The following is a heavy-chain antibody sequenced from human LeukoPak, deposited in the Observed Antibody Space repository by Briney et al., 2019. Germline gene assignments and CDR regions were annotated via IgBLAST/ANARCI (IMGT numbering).Heavy chain of an antibody. CDR2: ISSSGSTI. CDR3: ARVTIFGVVIIGYYGMDV. D-gene: IGHD3-3*01. J-gene: IGHJ6*02. Sequence: GGSLRLSCAASGFTFSSYWMSWIRQAPGKGLEWVSYISSSGSTIYYADSVKGRFTISRDNAKNSLYLQMNSLRAEDTAVYYCARVTIFGVVIIGYYGMDVWGQGTTVTVSS. V-gene: IGHV3-11*01. CDR1: GFTFSSYW.